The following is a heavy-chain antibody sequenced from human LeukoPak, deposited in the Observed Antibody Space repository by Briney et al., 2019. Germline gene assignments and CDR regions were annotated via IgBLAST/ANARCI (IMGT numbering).Heavy chain of an antibody. D-gene: IGHD3-22*01. Sequence: PGASVKVSCKASGGTFSSYAISWVRQAPGQGLEWMGWISAYNGNTYYAKKFQGRVTMTTDTSTNTAYMELRRLRSDDTAVYYCARDYYENRTYAFLVGVFDPWGQGTLVTVSS. V-gene: IGHV1-18*01. CDR2: ISAYNGNT. CDR1: GGTFSSYA. CDR3: ARDYYENRTYAFLVGVFDP. J-gene: IGHJ5*02.